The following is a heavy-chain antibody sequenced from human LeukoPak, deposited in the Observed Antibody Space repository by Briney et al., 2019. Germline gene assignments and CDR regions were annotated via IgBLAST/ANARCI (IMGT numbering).Heavy chain of an antibody. CDR3: ARGGGHGGHVDY. Sequence: PSETLSLTCTVSGGSISSYYWSWIRQPPGKGLEWIGYIYYSGSTIYNPSLKSRVTVSVDTSKNQFSLKLRSVTAADTAVYYCARGGGHGGHVDYWGQGTLVTVSS. V-gene: IGHV4-59*13. J-gene: IGHJ4*02. D-gene: IGHD4-23*01. CDR2: IYYSGST. CDR1: GGSISSYY.